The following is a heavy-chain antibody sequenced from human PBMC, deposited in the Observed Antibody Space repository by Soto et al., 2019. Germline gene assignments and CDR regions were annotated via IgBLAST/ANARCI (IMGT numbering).Heavy chain of an antibody. CDR1: GGTFSSYA. CDR3: ARDHDFWSAYYMLNFGYGMDV. V-gene: IGHV1-69*13. CDR2: IIPIFGTA. Sequence: SVKVSCKASGGTFSSYAISWVRQAPGQGREWMGGIIPIFGTANYAQKCQGRVTITADESTSTAYMELSSLRSEDTAVYYCARDHDFWSAYYMLNFGYGMDVWGQGTTVTVSS. D-gene: IGHD3-3*01. J-gene: IGHJ6*02.